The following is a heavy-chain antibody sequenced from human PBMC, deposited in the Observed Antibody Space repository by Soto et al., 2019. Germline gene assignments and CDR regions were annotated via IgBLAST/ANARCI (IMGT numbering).Heavy chain of an antibody. J-gene: IGHJ4*02. Sequence: SVKVSCKASGGTFSSYAISWVRQAPGQGLEWMGGIIPIFGTANYAQKFQGRVTITADESTSTAYMELRSLRSEDTAVYYCARDRRSGSYQDYWCKGTLVTVSS. CDR1: GGTFSSYA. CDR3: ARDRRSGSYQDY. D-gene: IGHD1-26*01. CDR2: IIPIFGTA. V-gene: IGHV1-69*13.